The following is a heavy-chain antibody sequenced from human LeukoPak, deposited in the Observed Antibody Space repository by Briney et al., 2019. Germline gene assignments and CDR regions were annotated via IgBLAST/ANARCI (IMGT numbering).Heavy chain of an antibody. CDR3: ARGGSKRGSPATSIPFDY. J-gene: IGHJ4*02. V-gene: IGHV4-4*07. Sequence: SETLSLTCTVSGGSISTYYWSWIRQPAGKGLEWIGRIYTSGSTNYNPSLKSRVTMSVDTSKNQFSLKLSSVTAADTTVYYCARGGSKRGSPATSIPFDYWGQGTLVTVSS. CDR1: GGSISTYY. D-gene: IGHD3-10*01. CDR2: IYTSGST.